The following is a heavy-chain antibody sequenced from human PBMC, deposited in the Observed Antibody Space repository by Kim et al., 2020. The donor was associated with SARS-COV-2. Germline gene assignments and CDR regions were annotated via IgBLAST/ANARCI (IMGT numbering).Heavy chain of an antibody. J-gene: IGHJ4*01. CDR1: GGTFSSYA. D-gene: IGHD2-2*01. CDR2: IIPIFGPA. Sequence: SVKVSCKASGGTFSSYAISWVRQAPGQGLEWMGGIIPIFGPANYAQKFQGRRTITADESTSTPTMELSSLRSEVTAVYYCAMDRLSFWTVTSWRSFDYW. V-gene: IGHV1-69*13. CDR3: AMDRLSFWTVTSWRSFDY.